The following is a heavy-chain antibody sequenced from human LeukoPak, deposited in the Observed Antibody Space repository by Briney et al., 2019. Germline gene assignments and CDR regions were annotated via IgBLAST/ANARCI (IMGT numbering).Heavy chain of an antibody. J-gene: IGHJ4*02. Sequence: GGSLRLSCAASGFTFNYYWMNWVRQAPGKGLEWVSGISGSGGRTFYADSVKGRFTISRDNSKNTLYLQMNSLRAEDTAVYYCAKKGGDYVDSVTDYWGQGTLVTVSS. CDR1: GFTFNYYW. D-gene: IGHD4-17*01. CDR3: AKKGGDYVDSVTDY. CDR2: ISGSGGRT. V-gene: IGHV3-23*01.